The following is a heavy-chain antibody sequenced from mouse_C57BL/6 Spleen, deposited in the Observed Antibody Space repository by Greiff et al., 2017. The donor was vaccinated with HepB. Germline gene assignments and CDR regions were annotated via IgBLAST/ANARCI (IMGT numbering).Heavy chain of an antibody. J-gene: IGHJ2*01. D-gene: IGHD1-1*01. Sequence: VQLQQSGAELVRPGASVTLSCKASGYTFTDYEMHWVKQTPVHGLEWIGAIDPETGGTAYNQKFKGKAILTADKSSSTAYMELRSLTSEDSAVYYCTRWGYGSRYYFDYWGQGTTLTVSS. CDR3: TRWGYGSRYYFDY. CDR1: GYTFTDYE. V-gene: IGHV1-15*01. CDR2: IDPETGGT.